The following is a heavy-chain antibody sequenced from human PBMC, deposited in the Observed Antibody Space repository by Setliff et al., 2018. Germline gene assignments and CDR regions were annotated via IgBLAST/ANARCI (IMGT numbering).Heavy chain of an antibody. CDR3: ARSETCHSTHCSPYDY. V-gene: IGHV3-20*04. CDR1: GFTFDDYG. Sequence: GGSLRLSCAASGFTFDDYGMSWVRQAPGKGLEWVSGINWNGGSTGYADSVKGRFSISRDTAKNSLYLQMSSLRAEDTAVYYCARSETCHSTHCSPYDYWGQGTPVTVSS. D-gene: IGHD2-2*01. J-gene: IGHJ4*02. CDR2: INWNGGST.